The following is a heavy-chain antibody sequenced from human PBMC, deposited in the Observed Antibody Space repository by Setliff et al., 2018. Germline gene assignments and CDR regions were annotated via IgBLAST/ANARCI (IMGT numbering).Heavy chain of an antibody. Sequence: PSETLSLTCTVSGGSIINSYYWSWIRQPAGKGLEWIGRISTSGSTNYNPSLKSRVTMSVDTSKNQFALNLRSVTAADSAVYYCARDRIAYSYGLDVWGQGTTVTVSS. CDR3: ARDRIAYSYGLDV. J-gene: IGHJ6*02. D-gene: IGHD6-13*01. CDR1: GGSIINSYY. CDR2: ISTSGST. V-gene: IGHV4-4*07.